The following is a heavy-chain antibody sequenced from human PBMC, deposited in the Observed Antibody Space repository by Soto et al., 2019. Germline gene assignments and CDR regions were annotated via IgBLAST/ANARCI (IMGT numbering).Heavy chain of an antibody. CDR2: ISSGSSYI. J-gene: IGHJ4*02. D-gene: IGHD6-13*01. CDR1: GFTFSSYS. Sequence: GGSLRLSCAASGFTFSSYSMNWVRQAPGKGLEWVSSISSGSSYIYYADSVKGRFTISRDNAKNSLYLQMNSLRAEDTAVYYCARDGLTAAADPGIDYWGQGTLVTVSS. CDR3: ARDGLTAAADPGIDY. V-gene: IGHV3-21*01.